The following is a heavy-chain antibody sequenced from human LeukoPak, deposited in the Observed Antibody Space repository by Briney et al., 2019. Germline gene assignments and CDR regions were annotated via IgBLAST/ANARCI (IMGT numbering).Heavy chain of an antibody. CDR3: ARIAAAGTIASWFDP. J-gene: IGHJ5*02. CDR2: IYPGDSDT. V-gene: IGHV5-51*01. CDR1: GYSFTSYW. Sequence: GGSLKISCKGSGYSFTSYWIGWVRQMPGKGLEWMGIIYPGDSDTRYSPSFQGQVTISADKSISTAYLQWSSLKASDTAMYYCARIAAAGTIASWFDPWGQGTLVTVSS. D-gene: IGHD6-13*01.